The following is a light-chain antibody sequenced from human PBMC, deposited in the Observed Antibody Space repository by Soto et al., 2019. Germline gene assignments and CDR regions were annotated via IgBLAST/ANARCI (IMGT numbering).Light chain of an antibody. CDR3: ISCAAGNNYLV. CDR2: EVT. J-gene: IGLJ2*01. V-gene: IGLV2-8*01. CDR1: SSDVGGYNF. Sequence: QSVLTQPPSASGSPGQSVIISCTGTSSDVGGYNFVSWFQQHPGKAPKLMIYEVTKRPSGVPDRFSGSKSGNTASLTVSGLQAEDEADYYCISCAAGNNYLVFGGGTKLTVL.